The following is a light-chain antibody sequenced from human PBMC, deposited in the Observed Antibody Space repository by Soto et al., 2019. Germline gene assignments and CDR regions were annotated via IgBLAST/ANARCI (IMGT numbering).Light chain of an antibody. J-gene: IGKJ1*01. Sequence: DIVLTQSPGTLSLSPGERVTLSCRASQIVTSDYLAWYHQEPGQAPRLLIYGASNRATGIPDRFSGSGSGTDFTISISRWEPGDFGMYFCHQYGSSPRTFGQGTKVEIK. CDR2: GAS. CDR3: HQYGSSPRT. V-gene: IGKV3-20*01. CDR1: QIVTSDY.